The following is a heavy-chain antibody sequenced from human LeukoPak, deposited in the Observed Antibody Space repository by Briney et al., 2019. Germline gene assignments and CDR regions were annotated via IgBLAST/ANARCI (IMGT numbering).Heavy chain of an antibody. J-gene: IGHJ4*02. Sequence: GGSLRLSCAASGFTFSTYSMHWVRQAPGKGLEWVSVISSDGSSKYHADSVKGRFTISSDNSKNTLYLQMNSLRPEDTAVYSCARGSYGDLGWGQGTLVTVSS. D-gene: IGHD4-17*01. CDR1: GFTFSTYS. CDR3: ARGSYGDLG. V-gene: IGHV3-30-3*01. CDR2: ISSDGSSK.